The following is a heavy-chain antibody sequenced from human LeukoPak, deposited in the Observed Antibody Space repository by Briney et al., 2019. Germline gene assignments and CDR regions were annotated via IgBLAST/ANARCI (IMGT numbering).Heavy chain of an antibody. J-gene: IGHJ4*02. CDR1: GFTFSSYG. Sequence: GGSLRLSCAASGFTFSSYGMHWVRQAPGKGLEWVAVIWYDGSNKYYADSVKGRFTISRDNSKNTLYLQMNSLRAEDTAVYYCARAGGLRWGDGYNDQDYWGQGTLVTVSS. CDR3: ARAGGLRWGDGYNDQDY. CDR2: IWYDGSNK. V-gene: IGHV3-33*01. D-gene: IGHD5-24*01.